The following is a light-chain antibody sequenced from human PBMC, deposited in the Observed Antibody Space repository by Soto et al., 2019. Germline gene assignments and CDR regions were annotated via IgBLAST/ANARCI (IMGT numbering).Light chain of an antibody. CDR3: QQYHLSPLT. CDR1: EAINNNF. CDR2: GAS. J-gene: IGKJ4*01. Sequence: EIVLTQPPGALSVAPGETLSLSCRASEAINNNFVAWYQQRPGQVPRLLMYGASIRVSGVPDRISGRRSGTGFILNIARVEPEDSAVYFCQQYHLSPLTFGGGTQV. V-gene: IGKV3-20*01.